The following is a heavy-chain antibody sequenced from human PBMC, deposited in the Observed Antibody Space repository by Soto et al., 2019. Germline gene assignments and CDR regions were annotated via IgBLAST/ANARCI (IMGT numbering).Heavy chain of an antibody. CDR2: ISGSGDST. D-gene: IGHD2-8*01. Sequence: EVQLLESGGGLGQPGGSLRLSCAASGFTFSSYAMNWVRQAPGKGLEWVSSISGSGDSTNYADSVKGRFTISRDTSKSTLYLQLTSLRAEDTAVYYCAKAVDGASPRPDYWVQGALVTVSS. CDR3: AKAVDGASPRPDY. V-gene: IGHV3-23*01. J-gene: IGHJ4*02. CDR1: GFTFSSYA.